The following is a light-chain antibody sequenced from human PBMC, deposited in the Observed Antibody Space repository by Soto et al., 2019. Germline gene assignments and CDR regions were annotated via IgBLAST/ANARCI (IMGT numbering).Light chain of an antibody. V-gene: IGKV3-20*01. CDR2: GAS. CDR1: QSINSNY. J-gene: IGKJ2*01. Sequence: EIVLTQSPGTLSLSPGERATLSCRASQSINSNYLAWYRQKPGQPPRLLIYGASSRASGVPDRFSGSASRADFTLSISRLEPEDFAVYYCQQYGSSPPYTPMYAFGQGTKLEIK. CDR3: QQYGSSPPYTPMYA.